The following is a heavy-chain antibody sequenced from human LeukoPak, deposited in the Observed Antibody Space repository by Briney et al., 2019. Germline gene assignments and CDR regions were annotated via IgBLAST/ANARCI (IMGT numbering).Heavy chain of an antibody. CDR2: ISSSSSYI. CDR3: AKVRASIAVAGDFDY. CDR1: GFTFSSYS. Sequence: PGGSLRLSCAASGFTFSSYSMNWVRQAPGKGLEWVSSISSSSSYIYYADSVKGRFTISRDNAKNSLYLQMNSLRAEDTAVYYCAKVRASIAVAGDFDYWGQGTLVTVSS. D-gene: IGHD6-19*01. J-gene: IGHJ4*02. V-gene: IGHV3-21*04.